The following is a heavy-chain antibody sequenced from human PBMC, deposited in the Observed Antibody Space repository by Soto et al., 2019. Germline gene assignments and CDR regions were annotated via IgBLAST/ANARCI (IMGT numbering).Heavy chain of an antibody. CDR2: FSGSGGST. CDR3: VKRAGTGTTKNFDY. J-gene: IGHJ4*02. Sequence: EVQLLESGGGLVQPGGSLRLSCAASGFTFSSYAMSWVRQAPGKGLEWVSAFSGSGGSTYYADSVKGRFTISRDNSKNTLYLQMNSLRAEYTAVYYGVKRAGTGTTKNFDYGGQGTLVTVSS. CDR1: GFTFSSYA. V-gene: IGHV3-23*01. D-gene: IGHD1-1*01.